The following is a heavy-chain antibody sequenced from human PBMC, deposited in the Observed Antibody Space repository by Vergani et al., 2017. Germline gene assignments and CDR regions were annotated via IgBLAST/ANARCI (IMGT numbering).Heavy chain of an antibody. CDR2: IYPGDSDS. J-gene: IGHJ4*02. D-gene: IGHD2-2*01. V-gene: IGHV5-51*03. CDR1: GYPFTSYW. Sequence: EVQLVQSGGEVKKPGESLKISCKGSGYPFTSYWMAWVRQGPGRGLEWMGIIYPGDSDSRSTPSFQGQVTMSVDKSIDTAYLSWRSLKAADTATYFCVRLRGASCLGTTCYPDYWGQGTLVRVSS. CDR3: VRLRGASCLGTTCYPDY.